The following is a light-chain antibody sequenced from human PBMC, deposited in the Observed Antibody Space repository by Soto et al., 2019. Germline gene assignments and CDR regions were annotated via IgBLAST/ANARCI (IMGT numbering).Light chain of an antibody. V-gene: IGKV3-11*01. CDR1: QSVSSY. CDR3: QQRSNWPPGVFT. J-gene: IGKJ3*01. CDR2: DAS. Sequence: IVLTQSPATLSFSPCERATLSCSSSQSVSSYLAWYQQKPGQAPRLLIYDASNRATGIPARFSGSGSGTDFTLTISSLEPEDFAVYYCQQRSNWPPGVFTFGPGTKVDIK.